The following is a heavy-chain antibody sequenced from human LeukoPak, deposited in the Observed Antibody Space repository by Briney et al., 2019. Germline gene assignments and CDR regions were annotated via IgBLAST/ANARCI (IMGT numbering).Heavy chain of an antibody. V-gene: IGHV3-33*06. CDR2: IWYDGSNK. Sequence: PGGSLRLSCAASGFTFSSYGMHWVRQAPGKGLEWVAVIWYDGSNKYYADSVKGRFTISRDNSKNTLYLQMNSLRAEDTAVYYCAKDPVRGVFYYYYGMDVWGQGTTVTVSS. D-gene: IGHD3-10*01. CDR1: GFTFSSYG. J-gene: IGHJ6*02. CDR3: AKDPVRGVFYYYYGMDV.